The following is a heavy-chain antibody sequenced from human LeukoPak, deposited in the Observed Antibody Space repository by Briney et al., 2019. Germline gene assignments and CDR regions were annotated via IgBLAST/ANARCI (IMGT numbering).Heavy chain of an antibody. CDR3: ARAGNTIFGVVISYFDY. D-gene: IGHD3-3*01. V-gene: IGHV4-39*01. CDR2: IYYSGST. CDR1: GGSISSSSYY. J-gene: IGHJ4*02. Sequence: SETLSLTCTVSGGSISSSSYYWGWIRQPPGKGLEWIGSIYYSGSTYYNPSLKSRVTVSVDTSKNQFSLKLSSVTAADTAVYYCARAGNTIFGVVISYFDYWGQGTLVTVSS.